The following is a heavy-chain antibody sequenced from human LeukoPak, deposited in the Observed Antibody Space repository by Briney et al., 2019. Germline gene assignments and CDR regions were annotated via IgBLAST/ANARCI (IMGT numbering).Heavy chain of an antibody. D-gene: IGHD2-8*01. CDR3: ARALTSGLDY. J-gene: IGHJ4*02. CDR1: GFTFDDYA. CDR2: ISGDGSST. V-gene: IGHV3-43*02. Sequence: GGSLRLSCAASGFTFDDYAMHWVRQAPGKGLEWVSLISGDGSSTYYADSVKGRFTISRDIAKNSLYLQMNSLRAEDTAVYYCARALTSGLDYWGQGTLVTVSS.